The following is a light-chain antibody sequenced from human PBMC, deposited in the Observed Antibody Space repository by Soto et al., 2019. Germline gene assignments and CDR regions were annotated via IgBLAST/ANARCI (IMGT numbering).Light chain of an antibody. Sequence: SYELTQPPSVSVAPGQTARITCGENNIGRKGVHWYQYKPGQAPVLVVHHDTYRPSGIPERFSASNSGNTATLTISRVEAGDEADYYCQVWNNDRAVFGGGTKVTVL. J-gene: IGLJ3*02. CDR2: HDT. V-gene: IGLV3-21*02. CDR1: NIGRKG. CDR3: QVWNNDRAV.